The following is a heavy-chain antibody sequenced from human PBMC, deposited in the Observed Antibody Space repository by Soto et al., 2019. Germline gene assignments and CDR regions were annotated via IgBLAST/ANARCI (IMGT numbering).Heavy chain of an antibody. Sequence: ASVTVSCQASGYTFTSYGISWVRQAPRQGLEWMGWISAYNGNTNYAQKLQGRVTMTTDTSTSTAYMELRSLRSDDTAVYYCAREGSDYYGSGSPLKDYYYYMDVWGKGTTVTVSS. CDR3: AREGSDYYGSGSPLKDYYYYMDV. J-gene: IGHJ6*03. CDR1: GYTFTSYG. V-gene: IGHV1-18*01. CDR2: ISAYNGNT. D-gene: IGHD3-10*01.